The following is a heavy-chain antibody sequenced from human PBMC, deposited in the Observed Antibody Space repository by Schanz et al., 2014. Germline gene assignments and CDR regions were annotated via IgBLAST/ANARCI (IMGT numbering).Heavy chain of an antibody. D-gene: IGHD5-18*01. V-gene: IGHV1-2*02. CDR3: ARVQEVDTNIIWGY. J-gene: IGHJ4*02. Sequence: QVQLVQSGAEVKKPGASVKVSCKASGYTFTGYYMNWVRQAPGQGLEWMGWINPSSGGTNYAQKFQGRVTMTRDTSISTAYMELNRLRSDDTAVYYCARVQEVDTNIIWGYWGQGTLVAVSS. CDR2: INPSSGGT. CDR1: GYTFTGYY.